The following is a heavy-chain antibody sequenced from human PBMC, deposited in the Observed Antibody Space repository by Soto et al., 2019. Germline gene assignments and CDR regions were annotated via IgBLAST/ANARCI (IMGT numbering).Heavy chain of an antibody. CDR1: GGSISSSSYY. D-gene: IGHD4-17*01. J-gene: IGHJ5*02. CDR2: IYYSGST. Sequence: QLQLQESGPGLLKPSETLSLTCTVSGGSISSSSYYWGWIRQPPGKGLEWIGSIYYSGSTYYNPSLKSRVTISVDTSKNQFSLKLSSVTAADTAVYYCARARPTVTTNWFDPWGQGTLVTVSS. V-gene: IGHV4-39*01. CDR3: ARARPTVTTNWFDP.